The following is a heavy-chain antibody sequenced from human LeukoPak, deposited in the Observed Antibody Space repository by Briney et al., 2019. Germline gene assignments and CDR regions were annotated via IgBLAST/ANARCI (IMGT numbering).Heavy chain of an antibody. J-gene: IGHJ4*02. D-gene: IGHD4-17*01. Sequence: GGSLRLSCAASGFTFSSYAVSWVRQAPGKGLEWVSAISGSGGSTYYADSVKGRFTISRDNSKNTLYLQMNSLRAEDTAVYYCAKDYGDYRWGGWEGNFGYWGQGTLVTVSS. V-gene: IGHV3-23*01. CDR1: GFTFSSYA. CDR2: ISGSGGST. CDR3: AKDYGDYRWGGWEGNFGY.